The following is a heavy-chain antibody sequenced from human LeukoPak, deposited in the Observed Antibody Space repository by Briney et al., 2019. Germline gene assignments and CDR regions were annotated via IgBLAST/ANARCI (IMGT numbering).Heavy chain of an antibody. CDR1: GFAFSSDT. D-gene: IGHD2/OR15-2a*01. V-gene: IGHV3-21*01. Sequence: GGSLRLSCAASGFAFSSDTMSWVRQAPGKGLEWVSSMSSTSKYKYYADSVKGRFTISRDNAKNSLYLQMNSLRADDTAVYYCARDLWTSRDYYGMDVWGQGTTVTVSS. J-gene: IGHJ6*02. CDR2: MSSTSKYK. CDR3: ARDLWTSRDYYGMDV.